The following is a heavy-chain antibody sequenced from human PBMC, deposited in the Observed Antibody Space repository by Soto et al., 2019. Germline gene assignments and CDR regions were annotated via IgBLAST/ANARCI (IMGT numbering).Heavy chain of an antibody. CDR1: GCSFNSYW. J-gene: IGHJ6*02. CDR2: TNPVDYTT. Sequence: PGESLKISCQGSGCSFNSYWIGWVRQRPGKGLEWMGRTNPVDYTTNYSPAFKGHVTISADKSISTAYLQWNSLQASDTATYFCARLSMRYDFWSGFYSYYGVDVWGQGTTVTVS. CDR3: ARLSMRYDFWSGFYSYYGVDV. V-gene: IGHV5-10-1*01. D-gene: IGHD3-3*01.